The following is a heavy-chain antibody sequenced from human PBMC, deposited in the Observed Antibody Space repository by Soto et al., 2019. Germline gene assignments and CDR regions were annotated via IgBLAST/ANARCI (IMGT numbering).Heavy chain of an antibody. CDR2: INPNSGGT. Sequence: ASVKVSCKASGYTFTGYYMHWVRQAPGQGLEWMGWINPNSGGTNYAQKFQGWVTMTRDTSISTAYMELSRLRSDDAAVYYCARVAGEEDSDAFEIWGQGTMVTVSS. CDR1: GYTFTGYY. V-gene: IGHV1-2*04. D-gene: IGHD3-10*01. CDR3: ARVAGEEDSDAFEI. J-gene: IGHJ3*02.